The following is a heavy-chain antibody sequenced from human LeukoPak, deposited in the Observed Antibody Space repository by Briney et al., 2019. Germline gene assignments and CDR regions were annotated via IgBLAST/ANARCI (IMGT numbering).Heavy chain of an antibody. CDR1: GFTFSSYS. Sequence: PGGSLRLPCAASGFTFSSYSMNWVRQAPGKGLEWVSYISSSSSSIYYADSVKGRFTISRDNAKNSLYLQMNSLRDADTAVYYCARASGSYDFDYWGQGTLVTVSS. V-gene: IGHV3-48*02. D-gene: IGHD1-26*01. J-gene: IGHJ4*02. CDR2: ISSSSSSI. CDR3: ARASGSYDFDY.